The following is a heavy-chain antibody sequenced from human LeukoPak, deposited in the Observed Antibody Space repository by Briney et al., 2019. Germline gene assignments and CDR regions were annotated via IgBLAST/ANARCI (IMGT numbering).Heavy chain of an antibody. CDR2: ISGSGATT. CDR3: AKRSGGYSGYDLDY. V-gene: IGHV3-23*01. CDR1: GFTFSSYA. Sequence: GGSLRLSCAASGFTFSSYAMSWVRQAPGKGLEWVSAISGSGATTYYADSVKGGFTISRDNSKNTLYLQMSSLRAEDTAVYYCAKRSGGYSGYDLDYWGQGTLVTVSS. J-gene: IGHJ4*02. D-gene: IGHD5-12*01.